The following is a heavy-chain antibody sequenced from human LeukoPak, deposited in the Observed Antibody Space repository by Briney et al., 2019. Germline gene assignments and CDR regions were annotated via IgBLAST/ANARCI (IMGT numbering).Heavy chain of an antibody. CDR3: ARDEGYYGAPLFDY. V-gene: IGHV1-18*01. Sequence: ASVKVSCKASGYTLTSYGISWVRQAPGQGLEWMGWISAYNGNTNYAQNLQGRVIMTTDTSTSTAYMELRSLRSDDTAVYYCARDEGYYGAPLFDYWGQGTLVTVSS. CDR1: GYTLTSYG. J-gene: IGHJ4*02. D-gene: IGHD4/OR15-4a*01. CDR2: ISAYNGNT.